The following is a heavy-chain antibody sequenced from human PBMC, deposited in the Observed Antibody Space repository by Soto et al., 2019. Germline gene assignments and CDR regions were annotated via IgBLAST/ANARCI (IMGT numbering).Heavy chain of an antibody. Sequence: EVQLVESGGGLVKPGGSLRLSCAASGFTFSNAWMSWVRQAPGKGLEWVGRIKSNTDGGTTDYAAPVKGRFTISRDDSKDTVYLQLNSLKTEDTAVYYCTSDQVVVISTPRGSSWFDPWGQGTLVTVSS. V-gene: IGHV3-15*01. J-gene: IGHJ5*02. CDR2: IKSNTDGGTT. CDR1: GFTFSNAW. D-gene: IGHD2-2*01. CDR3: TSDQVVVISTPRGSSWFDP.